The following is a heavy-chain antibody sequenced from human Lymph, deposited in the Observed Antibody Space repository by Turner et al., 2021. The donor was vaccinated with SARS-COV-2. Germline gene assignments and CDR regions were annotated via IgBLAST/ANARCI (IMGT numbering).Heavy chain of an antibody. CDR3: ARRHSGNYDAFDI. V-gene: IGHV1-69*10. J-gene: IGHJ3*02. CDR1: GGTFSTYV. Sequence: VQLVQSGAEVKKPGSSVKVSCKASGGTFSTYVISWVRQAPGQGLELMGGIIPILGIANYAQKFQGRVTITADKSTSTAYMGLSSLRSEDTAVYHCARRHSGNYDAFDIWGQGTMVTVSS. CDR2: IIPILGIA. D-gene: IGHD1-26*01.